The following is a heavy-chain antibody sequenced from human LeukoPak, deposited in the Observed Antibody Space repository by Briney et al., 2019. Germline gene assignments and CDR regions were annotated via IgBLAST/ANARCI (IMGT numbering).Heavy chain of an antibody. V-gene: IGHV4-59*01. CDR3: ARSRSGYSYDHAAFEI. D-gene: IGHD5-18*01. CDR2: IDYRGST. J-gene: IGHJ3*02. Sequence: SETLSLTCTVSGGSISTYYWSWIRQPPGKGLEWIAYIDYRGSTTYNPSLRSRVTISVDTSRNQFSLKLSSVTAADTAVYYRARSRSGYSYDHAAFEIWGQGTMVTVSS. CDR1: GGSISTYY.